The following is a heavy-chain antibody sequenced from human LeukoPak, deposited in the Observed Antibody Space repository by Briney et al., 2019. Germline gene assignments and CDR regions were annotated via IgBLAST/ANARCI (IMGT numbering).Heavy chain of an antibody. Sequence: PGGSLRLSCAASGFTFDDYAMHWVRQAPGKGLEWVSGISWNSGSIGYADSVKGRFTISRDNAKNSLYLQMNSLRAEDTALYYCAKGGLVVIRRADAFDIWGQGTMVTVSS. CDR2: ISWNSGSI. J-gene: IGHJ3*02. CDR3: AKGGLVVIRRADAFDI. CDR1: GFTFDDYA. V-gene: IGHV3-9*01. D-gene: IGHD3-22*01.